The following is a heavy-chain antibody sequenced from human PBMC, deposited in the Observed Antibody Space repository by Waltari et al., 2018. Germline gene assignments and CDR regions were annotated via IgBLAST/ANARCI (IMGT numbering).Heavy chain of an antibody. CDR3: AIAIRTGYSGYDFPNWFDP. J-gene: IGHJ5*02. CDR1: GGSISSYY. V-gene: IGHV4-59*01. CDR2: IYYIGST. Sequence: QVQLQESGPGLVKPSETLSLTCTVSGGSISSYYWSWIRQPPGKGLEWIGAIYYIGSTTYNPSLKSRVTISVDTSKNQSSLKLSSVTAADTAVYYCAIAIRTGYSGYDFPNWFDPWGQGTLVTVSS. D-gene: IGHD5-12*01.